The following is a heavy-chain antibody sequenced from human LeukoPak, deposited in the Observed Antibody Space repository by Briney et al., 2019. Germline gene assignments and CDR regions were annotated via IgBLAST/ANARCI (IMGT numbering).Heavy chain of an antibody. Sequence: GGSLRLSCAGSGFTFSSYSMNWVRQAPGKGLEWVSYITSSSSIIYYGDSVKGRFTISRDNSKNTLYLQMNSLRAEDTAVYYCARDLVGIVGGHQDHDAFDIWGQGTMVTVSS. CDR3: ARDLVGIVGGHQDHDAFDI. J-gene: IGHJ3*02. V-gene: IGHV3-48*01. CDR2: ITSSSSII. D-gene: IGHD1-26*01. CDR1: GFTFSSYS.